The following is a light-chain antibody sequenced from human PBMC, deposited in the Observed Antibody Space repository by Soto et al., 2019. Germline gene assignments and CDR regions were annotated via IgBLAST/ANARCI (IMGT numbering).Light chain of an antibody. CDR2: GAS. Sequence: IVLTQSPGTLSMSQGERATLSCRASQSLSSSSLAWYQQKPGQAPRLLISGASSRAADIPDRFSGSGSGTDFTLTIGSLQPEDFATYYCQQANSFPLTFGGGTKVDIK. CDR3: QQANSFPLT. V-gene: IGKV3-20*01. CDR1: QSLSSSS. J-gene: IGKJ4*01.